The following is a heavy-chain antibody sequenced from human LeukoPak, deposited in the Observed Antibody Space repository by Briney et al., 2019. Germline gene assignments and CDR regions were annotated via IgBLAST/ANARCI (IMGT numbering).Heavy chain of an antibody. CDR2: IYYSGST. CDR1: GGSISSSSYY. D-gene: IGHD3-10*01. V-gene: IGHV4-39*07. CDR3: ARGTGTMVRGFDY. J-gene: IGHJ4*02. Sequence: SETLSLTCTVSGGSISSSSYYWGWIRQPPGKGLEWIGSIYYSGSTYYNPSLKSRVTISVDTSKNQFSLKLSSVTAADTAVYYCARGTGTMVRGFDYWGQGTLVTVSS.